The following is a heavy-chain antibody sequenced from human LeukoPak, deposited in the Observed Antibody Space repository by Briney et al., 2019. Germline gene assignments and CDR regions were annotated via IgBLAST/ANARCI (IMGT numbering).Heavy chain of an antibody. J-gene: IGHJ4*02. CDR3: ARELVEDCSSTSCYIGGTFDY. CDR1: GGSVSSYY. Sequence: SETLSLTCTVSGGSVSSYYWNWIRQPPGKGLEWIGYINYSGSTNYNPSLKSRVTISVDTSKNQFSLKLSAVTAADTAIYYCARELVEDCSSTSCYIGGTFDYWGQGTLVTVSS. CDR2: INYSGST. V-gene: IGHV4-59*02. D-gene: IGHD2-2*02.